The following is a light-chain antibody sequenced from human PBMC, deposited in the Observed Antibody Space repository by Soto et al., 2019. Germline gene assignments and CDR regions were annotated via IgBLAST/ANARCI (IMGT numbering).Light chain of an antibody. Sequence: QSVLTQPASVSGSPGQSIAISCTGTSSDVGAYNYVSWYQQRPGKAPKLLIYDVSYRPSGVSNRFSGSKSGNTASLTISGLQAEDEADYYCCSYTSRSVYVFGTGTKVTVL. CDR1: SSDVGAYNY. J-gene: IGLJ1*01. CDR3: CSYTSRSVYV. CDR2: DVS. V-gene: IGLV2-14*01.